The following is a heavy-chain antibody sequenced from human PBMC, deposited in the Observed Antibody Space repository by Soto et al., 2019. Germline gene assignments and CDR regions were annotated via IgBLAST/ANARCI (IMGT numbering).Heavy chain of an antibody. CDR1: GYTVTSYD. Sequence: QVQLVQSGAEVKKPGASVKVSCKASGYTVTSYDINRVRQATGQGLEWMRWMNPNSGNTGHAKKFQGRVTRTRTNSISTADMERSRLRSADTAVYYCAGWRSGEWSAGGMVVWCQGTTVTVSS. D-gene: IGHD2-8*01. J-gene: IGHJ6*02. CDR2: MNPNSGNT. V-gene: IGHV1-8*01. CDR3: AGWRSGEWSAGGMVV.